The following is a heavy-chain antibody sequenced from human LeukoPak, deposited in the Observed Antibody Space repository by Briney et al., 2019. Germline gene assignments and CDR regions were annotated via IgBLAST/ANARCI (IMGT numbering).Heavy chain of an antibody. CDR3: ARGSYSGSSYRFS. V-gene: IGHV3-74*01. CDR2: ISKDGSDT. CDR1: GFRFSEYW. J-gene: IGHJ4*02. D-gene: IGHD6-6*01. Sequence: GGSLRLSCAASGFRFSEYWMHWVRQVPGKGPEWLTRISKDGSDTVYADSAKGRFTASRDNAKNTVYLQVTNLRHEDTAVYFCARGSYSGSSYRFSWGQGTLVTVAS.